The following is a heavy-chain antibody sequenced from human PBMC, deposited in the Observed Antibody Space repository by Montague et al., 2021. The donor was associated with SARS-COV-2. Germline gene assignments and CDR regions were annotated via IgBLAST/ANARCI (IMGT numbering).Heavy chain of an antibody. Sequence: SETLSLTCSVSGDSISSYCYNWIRQTPGRGLEWIGYAYYVPSTNSANTXSNASLKRRVTISLDTSENQFSLKLSSVTAADTAVYYCARTWRFGQSYGLDIWGQGTMVTVSS. V-gene: IGHV4-59*01. D-gene: IGHD3-16*01. CDR3: ARTWRFGQSYGLDI. CDR1: GDSISSYC. CDR2: AYYVPSTNSANT. J-gene: IGHJ3*02.